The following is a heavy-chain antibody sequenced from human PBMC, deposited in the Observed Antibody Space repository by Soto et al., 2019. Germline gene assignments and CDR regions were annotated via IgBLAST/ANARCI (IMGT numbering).Heavy chain of an antibody. CDR3: ARDQGVAAAGITWFDP. Sequence: LSLTCTVSGASMNSYHWSWIRQPAGKGLEWIGHIHSSGSTNYNPSLKSRVTMSVDTSKNQFSLRLMSLTAADTAVYYCARDQGVAAAGITWFDPWGQGSLVT. D-gene: IGHD6-13*01. CDR1: GASMNSYH. V-gene: IGHV4-4*07. J-gene: IGHJ5*02. CDR2: IHSSGST.